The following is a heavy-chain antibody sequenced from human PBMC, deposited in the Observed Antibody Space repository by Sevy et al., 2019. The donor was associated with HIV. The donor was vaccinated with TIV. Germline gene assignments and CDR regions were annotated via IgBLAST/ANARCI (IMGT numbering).Heavy chain of an antibody. J-gene: IGHJ4*02. CDR3: ARGDYYGSLYYFDY. Sequence: GGSLRLSCAASGFTFSNYFMNWVRQAPGKGLEWVSSISSGSSYIFYAVTVNGPFTSARDNAKNSLYLNRNSLRAEDTAVYYCARGDYYGSLYYFDYWGPGTLVTVSS. V-gene: IGHV3-21*01. CDR1: GFTFSNYF. CDR2: ISSGSSYI. D-gene: IGHD3-10*01.